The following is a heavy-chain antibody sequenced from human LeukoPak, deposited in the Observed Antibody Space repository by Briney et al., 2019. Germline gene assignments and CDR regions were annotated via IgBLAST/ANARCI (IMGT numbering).Heavy chain of an antibody. J-gene: IGHJ4*02. CDR3: AKDRVGGALEL. CDR2: ISGSGGST. D-gene: IGHD2-21*01. Sequence: GGTLRLSCAASGFTFSSYGMSWVRQAPGKGLEWVSAISGSGGSTYYADSVKGRFTISRDNAKNSLYLQMNSLTVEDTALYYCAKDRVGGALELWGQGTLATVSS. V-gene: IGHV3-23*01. CDR1: GFTFSSYG.